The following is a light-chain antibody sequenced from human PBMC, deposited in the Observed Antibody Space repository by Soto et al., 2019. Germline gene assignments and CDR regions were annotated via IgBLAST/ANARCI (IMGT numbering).Light chain of an antibody. J-gene: IGKJ5*01. V-gene: IGKV3-20*01. CDR2: GAS. CDR3: QQYGTSPRT. CDR1: QSVSSNN. Sequence: EIVLTQSPGTLPLSPGERATLSCRASQSVSSNNLAWYQQKLGRAPRXXISGASRRATGIPDRFSGRGSGTDFTLTITSLEPGDFAVDYCQQYGTSPRTFGQGTRLEIK.